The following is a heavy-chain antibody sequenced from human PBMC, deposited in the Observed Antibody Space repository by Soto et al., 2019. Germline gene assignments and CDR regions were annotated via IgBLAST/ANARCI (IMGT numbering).Heavy chain of an antibody. CDR3: ARSQWLSGGAFMDV. D-gene: IGHD6-19*01. CDR1: GGSISLYY. V-gene: IGHV4-59*01. J-gene: IGHJ6*02. Sequence: XESLSLSLTVSGGSISLYYWSWIRQAPGKGLEWIGYIYDNGRTTYNPSLKSRVTISVDTSKKQFSLKLNSVTSADTAVYYCARSQWLSGGAFMDVWGPGTTVTVSS. CDR2: IYDNGRT.